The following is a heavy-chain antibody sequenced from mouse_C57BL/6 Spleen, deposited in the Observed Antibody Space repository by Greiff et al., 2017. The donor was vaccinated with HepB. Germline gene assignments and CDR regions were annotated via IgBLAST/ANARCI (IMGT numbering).Heavy chain of an antibody. Sequence: EVQVVESEGGLVQPGSSMKLSCTASGFTFSDYYMAWVRQVPEKGLEWVANINYDGSSTYYLDSLKSRFIISRDNAKNILYLQMSSLKSEDTATYYCARQLRGGFAYWGQGTLVTVSA. J-gene: IGHJ3*01. CDR1: GFTFSDYY. CDR3: ARQLRGGFAY. D-gene: IGHD3-2*02. CDR2: INYDGSST. V-gene: IGHV5-16*01.